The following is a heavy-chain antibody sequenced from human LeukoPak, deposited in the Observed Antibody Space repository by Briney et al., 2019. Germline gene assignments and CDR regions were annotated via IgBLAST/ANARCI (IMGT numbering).Heavy chain of an antibody. D-gene: IGHD6-25*01. CDR3: ARVLSGYYFDY. V-gene: IGHV1-3*01. CDR1: GYTFTSYA. Sequence: PVASVKVSCKASGYTFTSYAMHWVRQAPGQRLEWMGWINAGNGSTKYSQKFQGRVTITRDTSASTAYMELSSLRSEDTAVYYCARVLSGYYFDYWGLGTLVTVSS. CDR2: INAGNGST. J-gene: IGHJ4*02.